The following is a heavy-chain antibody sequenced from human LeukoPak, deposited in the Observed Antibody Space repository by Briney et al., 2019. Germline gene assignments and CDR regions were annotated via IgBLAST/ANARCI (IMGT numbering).Heavy chain of an antibody. CDR3: ARALSTYSSSWYADY. D-gene: IGHD6-13*01. CDR1: GGSFSDYS. CDR2: INHSGSA. Sequence: SETLSLTCAVYGGSFSDYSWSWLRQTPEKGLEWIGEINHSGSANYNPSLKSRVIMSVDTSKNQFSVKLRSVTAADTAVYYCARALSTYSSSWYADYWGQGTLVTVSS. V-gene: IGHV4-34*01. J-gene: IGHJ4*02.